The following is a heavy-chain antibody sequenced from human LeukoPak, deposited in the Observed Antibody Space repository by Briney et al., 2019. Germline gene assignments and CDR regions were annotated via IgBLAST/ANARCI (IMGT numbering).Heavy chain of an antibody. Sequence: PSETLSLTCTVSGGSISSYYWSWIRQPAGEGLEWIGRIYTSGSTNYNPSLKSRVTMSVDTSKNQFSLKLSSVTAADTAAYYCAREENVLLWFGELHYDAFDIWGQGTMVTVSS. J-gene: IGHJ3*02. CDR2: IYTSGST. CDR1: GGSISSYY. V-gene: IGHV4-4*07. D-gene: IGHD3-10*01. CDR3: AREENVLLWFGELHYDAFDI.